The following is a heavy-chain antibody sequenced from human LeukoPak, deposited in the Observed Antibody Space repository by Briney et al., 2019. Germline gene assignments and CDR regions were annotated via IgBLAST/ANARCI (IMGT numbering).Heavy chain of an antibody. CDR3: ARGSGSYPG. J-gene: IGHJ4*02. CDR2: INHSGST. CDR1: GYSISSGYY. D-gene: IGHD1-26*01. Sequence: SETLSLTCTVSGYSISSGYYWSWIRQPPGKGLEWIGEINHSGSTNYNPSLKSRVTISVDTSKNQFSLKLSSVTAADTAVYYCARGSGSYPGWGQGTLVTVSS. V-gene: IGHV4-38-2*02.